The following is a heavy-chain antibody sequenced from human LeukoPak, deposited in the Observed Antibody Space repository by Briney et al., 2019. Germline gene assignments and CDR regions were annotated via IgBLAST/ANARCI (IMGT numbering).Heavy chain of an antibody. Sequence: SETLSLTCAVYGGSFSGYYWSWIRQPPGKGLEWLGEINHSGSTNYNPSLKSRATISVDTSKNQFSLKLSSVTASDTAVYYCARGKGAAALGLRDYLGQGTLVTVSS. V-gene: IGHV4-34*01. CDR1: GGSFSGYY. CDR2: INHSGST. J-gene: IGHJ4*02. D-gene: IGHD6-13*01. CDR3: ARGKGAAALGLRDY.